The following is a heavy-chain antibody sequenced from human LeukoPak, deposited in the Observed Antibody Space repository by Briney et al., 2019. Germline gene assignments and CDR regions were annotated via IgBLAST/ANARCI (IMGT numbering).Heavy chain of an antibody. D-gene: IGHD3-3*01. CDR2: ISGSGGST. CDR3: AKDPRITIFGVATLEANWFDP. CDR1: GFPFTNYA. V-gene: IGHV3-23*01. Sequence: PGGSLRLSCAASGFPFTNYAMSWVRQAPGKGLEWVSAISGSGGSTYYADSVKGRFTISRDNSKNTLYLQMNSLRAEDTAVYYCAKDPRITIFGVATLEANWFDPWGQGTLVTVSS. J-gene: IGHJ5*02.